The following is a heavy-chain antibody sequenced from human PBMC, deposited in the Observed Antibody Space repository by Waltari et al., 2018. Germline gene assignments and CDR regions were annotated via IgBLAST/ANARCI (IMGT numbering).Heavy chain of an antibody. V-gene: IGHV4-61*02. CDR2: IYTSGST. Sequence: QVQLQESGPGLVKPSQTLSLTCTVSGGSIRSGSYYWSWIRQPAGKGLEWIGRIYTSGSTNYNPSLKSRVTISVDTSKNQFSLKLSSVTAADTAVYYCARERERGRYSSSAHSDAFDIWGQGTMVTVSS. CDR1: GGSIRSGSYY. D-gene: IGHD6-6*01. CDR3: ARERERGRYSSSAHSDAFDI. J-gene: IGHJ3*02.